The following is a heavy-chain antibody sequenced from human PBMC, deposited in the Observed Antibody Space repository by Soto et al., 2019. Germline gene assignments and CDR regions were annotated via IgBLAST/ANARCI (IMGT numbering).Heavy chain of an antibody. D-gene: IGHD4-17*01. CDR3: AKVGPLTTVTTGIDY. CDR2: ISGSGGST. Sequence: PGGSLRLSCAASGFTFSSYAMSWVRQAPGKGLEWVSAISGSGGSTYYADSVKGRFTISRDNSKNTLYLQMNSLRAEDTAVYYCAKVGPLTTVTTGIDYWGQGTLVTAPQ. J-gene: IGHJ4*02. CDR1: GFTFSSYA. V-gene: IGHV3-23*01.